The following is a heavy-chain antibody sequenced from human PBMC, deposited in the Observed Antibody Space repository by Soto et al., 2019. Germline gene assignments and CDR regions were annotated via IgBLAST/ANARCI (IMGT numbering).Heavy chain of an antibody. CDR3: GKDRGGYCTSTTCYGGGSFDY. CDR1: GFTFSSYA. V-gene: IGHV3-23*01. Sequence: EVQLLESGGGLVQPGGSLRLSCAASGFTFSSYAMSWVRQAPGKGLEWVSSISGNGGSTNYADSVKGRFTISRDNSKKPLYLQMNSLKAGDTAIYYCGKDRGGYCTSTTCYGGGSFDYWGQGTLVTVSS. CDR2: ISGNGGST. D-gene: IGHD2-2*01. J-gene: IGHJ4*02.